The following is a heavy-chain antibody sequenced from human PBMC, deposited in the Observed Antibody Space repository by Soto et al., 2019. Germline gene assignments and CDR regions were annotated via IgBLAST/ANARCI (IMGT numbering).Heavy chain of an antibody. CDR2: IWYDGSNK. CDR1: GFTFSSYG. D-gene: IGHD2-2*01. CDR3: ARDEIEDCSSTSCYYPTRHYYYYYYMDV. Sequence: VQLVESGGGVVQPGRSLRLSCAASGFTFSSYGMHWVRQAPGKGLEWVAVIWYDGSNKYYADSVKGRFTISRDNSKNTLYLQMNSLRAEDTAVYYCARDEIEDCSSTSCYYPTRHYYYYYYMDVWGKGTTVTVSS. V-gene: IGHV3-33*01. J-gene: IGHJ6*03.